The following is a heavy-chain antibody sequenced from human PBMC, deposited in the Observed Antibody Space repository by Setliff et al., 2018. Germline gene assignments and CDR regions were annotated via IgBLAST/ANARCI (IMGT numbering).Heavy chain of an antibody. CDR2: INPSGGGT. J-gene: IGHJ3*02. Sequence: GASVKVSCKASGYTFIYYYIHWVRQAPGQGLEWMGSINPSGGGTIYARKFQGRVTMARETPTSTVYMELSGLRSEDTAVYYCARVYLAGSGWDKANALDIWGQGTMVTVSS. CDR3: ARVYLAGSGWDKANALDI. CDR1: GYTFIYYY. D-gene: IGHD6-19*01. V-gene: IGHV1-46*03.